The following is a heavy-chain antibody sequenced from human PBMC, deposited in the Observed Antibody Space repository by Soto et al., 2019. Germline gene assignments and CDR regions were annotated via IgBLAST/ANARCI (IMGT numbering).Heavy chain of an antibody. CDR3: ARPINSVDYDCWSGPIYYCSDMDV. CDR2: ISAYNGNT. V-gene: IGHV1-18*04. J-gene: IGHJ6*01. Sequence: QVQLVQSGAEVKKPGASVKVSCKASGYTFTSYGISWVRQAPGQGLAWMGWISAYNGNTNYAQKLQGRVTMTTEASTRTGYLELRRRRSGDTAVYYCARPINSVDYDCWSGPIYYCSDMDVWGQRNTVTVSS. D-gene: IGHD3-3*01. CDR1: GYTFTSYG.